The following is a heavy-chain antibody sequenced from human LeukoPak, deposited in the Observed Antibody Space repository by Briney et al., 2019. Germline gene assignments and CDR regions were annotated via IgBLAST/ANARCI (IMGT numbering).Heavy chain of an antibody. D-gene: IGHD3-16*01. J-gene: IGHJ6*02. CDR2: IHYSGRA. CDR1: GDPICGSY. Sequence: SETLSLTCTVSGDPICGSYWTWVRQPPGQGLEWIGQIHYSGRADYNPSLKRRITTSVDTSKNQMSLTLTSVTAADTAIYYCVKFGVDYDMGVWGQGTTVTVSS. V-gene: IGHV4-59*01. CDR3: VKFGVDYDMGV.